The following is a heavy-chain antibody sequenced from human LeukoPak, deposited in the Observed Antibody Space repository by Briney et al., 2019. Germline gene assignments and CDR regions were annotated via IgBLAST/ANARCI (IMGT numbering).Heavy chain of an antibody. D-gene: IGHD5-24*01. J-gene: IGHJ4*02. CDR3: ARGGDGYNYFDY. CDR1: GGSISSYY. V-gene: IGHV4-59*01. Sequence: SETLSLTCTVSGGSISSYYWSWIRQPPGKGLEWIAYIHYSGSTNYNPSLKSRVTISVDTSKNQFSLKLSSVTAADTAVYYCARGGDGYNYFDYWGQGTLVTVSS. CDR2: IHYSGST.